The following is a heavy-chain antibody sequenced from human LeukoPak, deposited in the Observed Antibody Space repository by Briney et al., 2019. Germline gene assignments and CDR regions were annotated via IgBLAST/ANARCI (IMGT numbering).Heavy chain of an antibody. J-gene: IGHJ3*02. D-gene: IGHD5-12*01. CDR1: GGPLTSDY. CDR2: IYYRGST. V-gene: IGHV4-59*01. CDR3: ARDRYSGYDGFGAFDI. Sequence: SETLSLTCAVSGGPLTSDYWSWCRQPPRRGREGVGFIYYRGSTNYNPSLESRVTISVDTSKNRFSLKLSSVTAADTAVYYCARDRYSGYDGFGAFDIWGQGTMVTVSS.